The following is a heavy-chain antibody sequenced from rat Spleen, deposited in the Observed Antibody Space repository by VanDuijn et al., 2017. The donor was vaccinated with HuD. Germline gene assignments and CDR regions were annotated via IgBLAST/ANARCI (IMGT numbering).Heavy chain of an antibody. D-gene: IGHD1-6*01. CDR2: IWGNGKT. CDR3: VRERVPGFAFYCDY. V-gene: IGHV2-13*01. J-gene: IGHJ2*01. Sequence: QVQLKESGPGLVQPSQTLSLTCTVSGFSLNNYGVIWVRQPPGEGLEWMGLIWGNGKTNYNSALKSRLSISRDTSKSQVFLKMNSLQSEDTAIYFCVRERVPGFAFYCDYWGQGVMVTVSS. CDR1: GFSLNNYG.